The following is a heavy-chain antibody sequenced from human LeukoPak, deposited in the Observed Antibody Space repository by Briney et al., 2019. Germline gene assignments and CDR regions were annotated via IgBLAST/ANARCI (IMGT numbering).Heavy chain of an antibody. CDR2: IYPRDGST. D-gene: IGHD6-13*01. J-gene: IGHJ4*02. Sequence: GASVKVSCKASGYTFTSNYIHWVRQAPGQGLEWMGMIYPRDGSTSYAQKFQGRVTVTRDTSTSTVHMELSGLRSEDTAVYYCARDQAGFDYWGQGTLVTVSS. CDR1: GYTFTSNY. CDR3: ARDQAGFDY. V-gene: IGHV1-46*01.